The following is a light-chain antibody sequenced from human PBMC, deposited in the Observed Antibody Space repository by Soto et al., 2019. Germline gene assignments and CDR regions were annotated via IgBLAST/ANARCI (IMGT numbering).Light chain of an antibody. J-gene: IGKJ1*01. V-gene: IGKV1-5*01. CDR3: QKYNSYLWT. Sequence: DIQMTQSPTTLSASVGDRITITCRASQSISSWLAWYQQKPGKAPKLLIYDASSLGSGVPSRFSGSGSGTEFTLTISSLQPDDFATYYCQKYNSYLWTFGQGTKV. CDR1: QSISSW. CDR2: DAS.